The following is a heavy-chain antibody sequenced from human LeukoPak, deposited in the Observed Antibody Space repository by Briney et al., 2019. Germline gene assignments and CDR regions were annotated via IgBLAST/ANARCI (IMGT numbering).Heavy chain of an antibody. Sequence: GGSLRLSCAASGFTFSSYEMNWVRQAPGKGLEWVSYISSSGSTIYYADSVKGRFTISRDNAKNSLYLQMNSLRAEDTAVYYCAELGITMIGGVWGKGTTVTVSS. CDR3: AELGITMIGGV. V-gene: IGHV3-48*03. CDR1: GFTFSSYE. CDR2: ISSSGSTI. J-gene: IGHJ6*04. D-gene: IGHD3-10*02.